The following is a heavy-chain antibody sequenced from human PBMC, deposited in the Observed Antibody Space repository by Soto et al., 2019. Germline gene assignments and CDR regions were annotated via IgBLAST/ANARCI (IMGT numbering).Heavy chain of an antibody. CDR3: ARGITQGYDY. J-gene: IGHJ4*01. D-gene: IGHD1-20*01. CDR2: MSPSSGNT. Sequence: QVQLVQSGAEVEKPGASVKVSCQASGYNFNTYDINWVRQATGQGLEWMGWMSPSSGNTGYAQKFQGRVTMTRDTSVSTAYMELNSLTSDDTTVYYCARGITQGYDYWGQEPQSPSLQ. V-gene: IGHV1-8*02. CDR1: GYNFNTYD.